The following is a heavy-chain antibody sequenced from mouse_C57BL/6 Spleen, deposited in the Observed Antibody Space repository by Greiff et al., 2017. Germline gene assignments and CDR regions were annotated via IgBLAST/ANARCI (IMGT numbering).Heavy chain of an antibody. CDR1: GFSLTSYG. V-gene: IGHV2-2*01. CDR3: ARNGLGERYFDV. D-gene: IGHD3-3*01. Sequence: VQLVESGPGLVQPSQSLSITCTVSGFSLTSYGVHWVRQSPGKGLEWLGVIWSGGSTDYNAAFISRLSISKDNSKSQVFFKMNSLQADDTAIYYCARNGLGERYFDVWGTGTTVTVSS. J-gene: IGHJ1*03. CDR2: IWSGGST.